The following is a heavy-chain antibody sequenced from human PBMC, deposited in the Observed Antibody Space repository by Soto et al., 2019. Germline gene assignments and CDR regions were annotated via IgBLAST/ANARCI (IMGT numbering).Heavy chain of an antibody. J-gene: IGHJ5*02. CDR2: IYWDDDK. Sequence: QITLKESGPTLVKPTQTLTLTCTFSGFSLSTSGVGVGWIRQPPGKALEWLALIYWDDDKRYSPSLKSRLTITKDTAKNQVVLTMTNMDPVDTATYYCAHRNPRPTVSRKSHSWFDPWGQGTLVTVSS. CDR1: GFSLSTSGVG. V-gene: IGHV2-5*02. CDR3: AHRNPRPTVSRKSHSWFDP. D-gene: IGHD4-17*01.